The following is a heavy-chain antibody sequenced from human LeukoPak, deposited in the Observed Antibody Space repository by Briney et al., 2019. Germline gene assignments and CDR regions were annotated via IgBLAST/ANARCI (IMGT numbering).Heavy chain of an antibody. CDR3: ARDLVGATSYSQH. J-gene: IGHJ1*01. D-gene: IGHD1-26*01. CDR1: GYTFTGYY. Sequence: ASVKVSCKASGYTFTGYYMHWVRQAPGQGLEWMGWINPNSGGRNYEQKCQGRFTMTRATSSSTAYMELSRLRSDDTAVYYCARDLVGATSYSQHWGQGTLVTVSS. CDR2: INPNSGGR. V-gene: IGHV1-2*02.